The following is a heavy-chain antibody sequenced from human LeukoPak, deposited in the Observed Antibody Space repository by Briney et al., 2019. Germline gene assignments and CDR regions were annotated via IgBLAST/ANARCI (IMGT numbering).Heavy chain of an antibody. CDR3: AKDSCSSTSCYRGVDY. V-gene: IGHV3-23*01. CDR2: ISGSGGST. J-gene: IGHJ4*02. D-gene: IGHD2-2*01. Sequence: GGSLRLSCAASGFTFSSYAMSWVRQAPGKGLEWVSTISGSGGSTYYADSVKGRFTISRDNSKNTLYLQMNSLRAEDTAVYYCAKDSCSSTSCYRGVDYWGQGTLVTVSS. CDR1: GFTFSSYA.